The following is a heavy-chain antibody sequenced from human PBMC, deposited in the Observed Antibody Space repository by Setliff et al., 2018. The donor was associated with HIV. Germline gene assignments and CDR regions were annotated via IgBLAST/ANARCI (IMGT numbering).Heavy chain of an antibody. J-gene: IGHJ4*02. CDR1: GGSFSGYY. Sequence: SETLSLTCSVSGGSFSGYYWSWIRQPPGKGLEWIGYIYIYNSGSTNYNPSLTSRVTISADTSRNQFSLKLTSVTAADTAIYYCARGVDFDYWGQGTQVTV. V-gene: IGHV4-59*01. CDR2: IYIYNSGST. D-gene: IGHD3-3*01. CDR3: ARGVDFDY.